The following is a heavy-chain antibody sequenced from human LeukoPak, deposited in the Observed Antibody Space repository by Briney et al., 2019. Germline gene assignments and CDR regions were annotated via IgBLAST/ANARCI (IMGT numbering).Heavy chain of an antibody. V-gene: IGHV1-46*01. D-gene: IGHD3-10*01. Sequence: ASVKVSCKASGYTFTSYSMHWVRQAPGQGLEWMGIINPSGGSTSYAQKFQGRVTMTRDTSASTVYMELSSLRSEDTAVYYCARVGVRGIGQNWFDPWGQGTLVTASS. J-gene: IGHJ5*02. CDR2: INPSGGST. CDR3: ARVGVRGIGQNWFDP. CDR1: GYTFTSYS.